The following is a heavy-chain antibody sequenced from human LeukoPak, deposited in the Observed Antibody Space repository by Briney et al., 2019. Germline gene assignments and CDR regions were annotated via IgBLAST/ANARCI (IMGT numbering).Heavy chain of an antibody. CDR2: INSDGSST. CDR1: GFTFSSYW. V-gene: IGHV3-74*01. D-gene: IGHD2-2*01. Sequence: GGSLRLSCAASGFTFSSYWMHWVRQAPGKGLVWVSRINSDGSSTSYADSVKGRFTISRDNAKNTLYLQMNSLRAEDTAVYYCALVAPGQNWFDPWGQGTLVTVSS. CDR3: ALVAPGQNWFDP. J-gene: IGHJ5*02.